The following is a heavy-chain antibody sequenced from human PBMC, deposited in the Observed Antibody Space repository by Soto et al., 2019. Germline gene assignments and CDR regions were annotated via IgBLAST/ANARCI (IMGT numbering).Heavy chain of an antibody. CDR2: ISGSGGST. CDR3: AKCPSETSYYYYGMDV. V-gene: IGHV3-23*01. CDR1: GFTFSSYA. J-gene: IGHJ6*02. D-gene: IGHD6-6*01. Sequence: PGGSLRLSCAASGFTFSSYAMSWVRQAPGKGLEWVSAISGSGGSTYYADSVKGRFTISRDNSKNTLYLQMNSLRAEDTAVYYCAKCPSETSYYYYGMDVWGQGTTVTVSS.